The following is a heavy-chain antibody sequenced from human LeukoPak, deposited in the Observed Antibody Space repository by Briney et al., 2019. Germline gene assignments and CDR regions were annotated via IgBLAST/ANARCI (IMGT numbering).Heavy chain of an antibody. CDR3: VRQQTPHGNFDY. Sequence: GGSLRLSCATSGFTFSNHAMHWVRQPTGKGLEWVSAIGTAGDTFYPGSVKGRFTISRENAKNSLSLQMNSLRAEDTAVYYCVRQQTPHGNFDYWGQGTLDTVSS. CDR1: GFTFSNHA. J-gene: IGHJ4*02. D-gene: IGHD1-26*01. V-gene: IGHV3-13*01. CDR2: IGTAGDT.